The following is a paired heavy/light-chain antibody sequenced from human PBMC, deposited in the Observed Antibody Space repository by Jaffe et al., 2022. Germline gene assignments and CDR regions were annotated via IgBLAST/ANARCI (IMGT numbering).Heavy chain of an antibody. V-gene: IGHV3-72*01. D-gene: IGHD6-19*01. J-gene: IGHJ4*02. CDR1: GFTCSDHY. CDR3: ARVRDSDGWFPFDS. Sequence: EVQLVESGGGLVQPGGSLRLSCAASGFTCSDHYMDWVRQAPGRGLEWVARSRNKANRYTTEYAASVEGRFTVSRDNSKNSLYLQMNGLTTDDTAVYYCARVRDSDGWFPFDSWGQGTLVTVSS. CDR2: SRNKANRYTT.
Light chain of an antibody. CDR3: QQYNSYPLT. J-gene: IGKJ4*01. V-gene: IGKV1-5*03. Sequence: DIQMTQSPSTLSASIGDRVTITCRASQSINNYLAWYQQKPGKAPKLLIYKASSLESGVPSRFSGSGSGTGFTLTISNLQPDDFAAYYCQQYNSYPLTFGGGTKVEIK. CDR2: KAS. CDR1: QSINNY.